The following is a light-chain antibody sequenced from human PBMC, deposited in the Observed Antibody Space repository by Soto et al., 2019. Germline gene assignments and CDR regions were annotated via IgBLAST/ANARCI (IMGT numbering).Light chain of an antibody. CDR1: SSNIGAGYE. V-gene: IGLV1-40*01. CDR2: ENN. CDR3: QSYDSSLSGYV. J-gene: IGLJ1*01. Sequence: QSVLTQPPSVSEAPGQRVTISCTGSSSNIGAGYEAHWYQQVPGTAHKLLIYENNNRPSGVPDRFSGSKSGTSASLAITGLQAEDVAESYYQSYDSSLSGYVFGTGTKVTLL.